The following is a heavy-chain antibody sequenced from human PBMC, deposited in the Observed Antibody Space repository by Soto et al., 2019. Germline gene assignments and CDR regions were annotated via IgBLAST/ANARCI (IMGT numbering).Heavy chain of an antibody. J-gene: IGHJ5*02. D-gene: IGHD2-2*01. V-gene: IGHV3-11*01. CDR3: ATGKYHPGGNWFDP. CDR1: GFTFSDYY. CDR2: ISSSGSTI. Sequence: PGGSLRLPCAASGFTFSDYYMSWIRQAPGKGLEWVSYISSSGSTIYYADSVKGRFTISRDNAKNSLYLQMNSLRAEDTAVYYCATGKYHPGGNWFDPWGQGTLVTVSS.